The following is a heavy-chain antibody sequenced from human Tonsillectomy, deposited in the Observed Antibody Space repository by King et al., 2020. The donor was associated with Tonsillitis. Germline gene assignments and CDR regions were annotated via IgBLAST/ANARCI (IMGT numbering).Heavy chain of an antibody. CDR1: GYSFTGYS. V-gene: IGHV1-2*05. D-gene: IGHD2-8*02. J-gene: IGHJ4*02. Sequence: VQLVESGAEVKKPGASVKVSCQASGYSFTGYSIHWVRQAPGQGLDWMGRIDPDSGAADYPLRFEDRVTMTADTSFRTAYLELSRLRSDDTGTYFCARDTGGWRSFDYWGQGTLVTVSS. CDR3: ARDTGGWRSFDY. CDR2: IDPDSGAA.